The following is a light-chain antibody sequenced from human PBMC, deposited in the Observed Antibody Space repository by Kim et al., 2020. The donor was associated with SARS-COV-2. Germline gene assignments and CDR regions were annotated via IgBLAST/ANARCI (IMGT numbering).Light chain of an antibody. Sequence: VSPGQQASITCSGVKLGDNHASCNQQKPGQSPVLVIYQDSKRPAGIPERFSGSNSGNTATLTISGTQAMDEAGYYCQAWDSSTVVFGGGTQLTVL. CDR1: KLGDNH. CDR3: QAWDSSTVV. J-gene: IGLJ2*01. CDR2: QDS. V-gene: IGLV3-1*01.